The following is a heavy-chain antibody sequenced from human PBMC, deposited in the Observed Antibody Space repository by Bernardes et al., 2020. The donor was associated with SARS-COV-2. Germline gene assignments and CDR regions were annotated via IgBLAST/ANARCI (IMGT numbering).Heavy chain of an antibody. V-gene: IGHV1-18*01. Sequence: ASVKVSCKASGYNFSTYAISWDRQAPGQGLDWMGWISGYNGNTDYPPKLRVRVTLTKDPSRSIAYMELRNMGPGDTAIYYCARSRLDGDFLDPWGQGTRLTVSS. CDR1: GYNFSTYA. CDR3: ARSRLDGDFLDP. D-gene: IGHD3-10*01. CDR2: ISGYNGNT. J-gene: IGHJ5*02.